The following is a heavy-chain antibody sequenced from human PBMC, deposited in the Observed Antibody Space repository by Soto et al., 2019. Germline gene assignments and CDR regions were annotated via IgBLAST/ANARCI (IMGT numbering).Heavy chain of an antibody. D-gene: IGHD3-10*01. CDR1: GYTFTSYD. V-gene: IGHV1-8*01. Sequence: QVQLVQSGAEVKKPGASVKVSCKASGYTFTSYDINWVRQATGQGLEWMGWMNPNSGNTGYAQKFKGRVTMARNTFKSTAYMELSSLRSEDTAIYYCARGINYYDSGDDAFDIWGQGTMVTVSS. CDR2: MNPNSGNT. J-gene: IGHJ3*02. CDR3: ARGINYYDSGDDAFDI.